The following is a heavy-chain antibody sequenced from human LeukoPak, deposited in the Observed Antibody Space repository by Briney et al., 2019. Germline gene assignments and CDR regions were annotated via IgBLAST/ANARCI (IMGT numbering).Heavy chain of an antibody. CDR1: GFTFSSYG. J-gene: IGHJ4*02. V-gene: IGHV3-30*02. CDR3: ARVAAVAVWLPDY. Sequence: PGGSLRLSCAASGFTFSSYGMHWVRQAPGKGLEWVAFIRYDESDKYYADSVKGRFTISRDNSKNTLYLQMNSLRAEDTAVYYCARVAAVAVWLPDYWGQGTRVTVSS. D-gene: IGHD6-19*01. CDR2: IRYDESDK.